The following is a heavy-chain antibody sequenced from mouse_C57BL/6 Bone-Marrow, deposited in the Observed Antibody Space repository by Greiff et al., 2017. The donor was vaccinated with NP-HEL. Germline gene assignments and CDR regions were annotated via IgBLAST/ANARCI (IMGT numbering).Heavy chain of an antibody. D-gene: IGHD2-5*01. CDR2: ITPNNGGT. V-gene: IGHV1-18*01. Sequence: VQLKEPGPELVKPGASVKIPCKASGYTFTDYNMDWVKQSHGKSLEWIGDITPNNGGTTYNQKFKGKAPLTVDKSSSTAYMELRSLTSEDTAVDYCARSGYYSNGFDYWGQGTTLPVSS. J-gene: IGHJ2*01. CDR1: GYTFTDYN. CDR3: ARSGYYSNGFDY.